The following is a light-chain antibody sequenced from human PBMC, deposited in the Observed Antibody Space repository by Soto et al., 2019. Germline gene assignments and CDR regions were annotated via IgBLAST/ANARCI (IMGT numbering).Light chain of an antibody. V-gene: IGLV2-14*01. CDR3: SSFTSTSTQV. CDR1: SSDAGGHNY. J-gene: IGLJ3*02. CDR2: EVN. Sequence: QSALTQPASVSGSPGQSITISCTGTSSDAGGHNYVSWYQQHPGKVPKLMIYEVNNRPSGVSNRFSGSKSGNTASLTISGLQAEDEADYYCSSFTSTSTQVLGGGTKLTVL.